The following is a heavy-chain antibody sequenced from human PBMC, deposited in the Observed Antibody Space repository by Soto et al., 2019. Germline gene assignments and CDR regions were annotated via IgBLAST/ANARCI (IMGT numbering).Heavy chain of an antibody. CDR1: GFTFSNYS. J-gene: IGHJ5*02. CDR2: ISTSSGYR. V-gene: IGHV3-21*01. CDR3: ARDLHDYVSFRFDP. Sequence: EVQLVESGGGLVKPGGSLRLSCAASGFTFSNYSMNWVRQAPGKGLEWVSSISTSSGYRYYADSVKGRFTISRDNAKKSLYLQMNSLRAEDTAVYYCARDLHDYVSFRFDPWSQGTLVTVSS. D-gene: IGHD3-16*01.